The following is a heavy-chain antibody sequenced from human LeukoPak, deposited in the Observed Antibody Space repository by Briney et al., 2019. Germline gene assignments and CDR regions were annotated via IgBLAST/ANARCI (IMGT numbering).Heavy chain of an antibody. CDR1: GFTFSSYA. Sequence: GGSLRLSCAASGFTFSSYAMHWVRQAPGKGLEWVAVKSYDGSNKYYADSVKGRFTISRDNSKNTLYLQMNSLRAEDTAVYYCARSPVTTVTTFDYWGQGTLVTVSS. V-gene: IGHV3-30*04. J-gene: IGHJ4*02. CDR2: KSYDGSNK. D-gene: IGHD4-17*01. CDR3: ARSPVTTVTTFDY.